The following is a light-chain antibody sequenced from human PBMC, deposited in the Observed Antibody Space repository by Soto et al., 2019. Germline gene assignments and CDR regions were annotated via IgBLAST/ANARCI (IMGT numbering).Light chain of an antibody. CDR2: GAS. CDR3: QQYNNWPRHT. CDR1: QSLSSN. J-gene: IGKJ2*01. Sequence: EIVMTQSPVTLSVSPGERATLSCRASQSLSSNLAWYQQKPGQAPRLLIYGASTRAIGIPARFSGSGSRTEFTLTISSLQSEDFAVYYCQQYNNWPRHTFGQGTKLEIK. V-gene: IGKV3-15*01.